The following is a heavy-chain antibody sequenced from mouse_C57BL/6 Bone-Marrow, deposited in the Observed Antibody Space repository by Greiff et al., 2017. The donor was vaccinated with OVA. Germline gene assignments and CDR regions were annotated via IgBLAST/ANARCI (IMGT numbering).Heavy chain of an antibody. CDR1: GYTFTSYW. CDR2: IYPSDSET. J-gene: IGHJ2*01. CDR3: ARLHNRDDY. Sequence: VQLQQPGAELVRPGSSVKLSCKASGYTFTSYWMDWVKQRPGQGLEWIGNIYPSDSETHYNQKFKDKATLTVDKSSSTAYMQLSSLTSEDSAVYYCARLHNRDDYWGQGTTLTVSS. D-gene: IGHD4-1*02. V-gene: IGHV1-61*01.